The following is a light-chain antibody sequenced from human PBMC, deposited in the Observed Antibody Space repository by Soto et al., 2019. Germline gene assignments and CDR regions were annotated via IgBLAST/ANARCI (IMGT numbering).Light chain of an antibody. J-gene: IGKJ5*01. CDR2: AAS. Sequence: EIVMTQSPATLSVSPWERATLSCRASQSVSSNLAWYQQKPGQAPRLLIYAASNRATGVTARFSGSGSGTDFTLTISSLEPEDFVVYYCEQRSDCSPITFGQGTRLEIK. CDR3: EQRSDCSPIT. V-gene: IGKV3-11*01. CDR1: QSVSSN.